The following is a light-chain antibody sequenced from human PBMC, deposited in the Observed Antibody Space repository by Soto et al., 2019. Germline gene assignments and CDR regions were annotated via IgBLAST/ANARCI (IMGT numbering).Light chain of an antibody. Sequence: NFMLTQPHSVSESPGKTVTISCTRSSGSIASKYVQWYQQRPGSSPTTVIYEDKQRPSGVPARFSGSIDSSSNSASLTISGLKTEDEADYYCQSYDSSTVVFGGGTKLTVL. CDR1: SGSIASKY. CDR2: EDK. CDR3: QSYDSSTVV. J-gene: IGLJ2*01. V-gene: IGLV6-57*01.